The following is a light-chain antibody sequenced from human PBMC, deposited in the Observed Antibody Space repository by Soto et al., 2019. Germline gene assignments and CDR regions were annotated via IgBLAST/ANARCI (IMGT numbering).Light chain of an antibody. J-gene: IGKJ1*01. Sequence: DIQMTQSPSTLSASVGDRVTITCRASQSISSWLAWYQQKPAKAPTLLIYDASSLESGAPSRFSGSGSGTEFTLTISSLQPEDFATYYCQQTRTFGQGTKVEIK. CDR3: QQTRT. CDR2: DAS. CDR1: QSISSW. V-gene: IGKV1-5*01.